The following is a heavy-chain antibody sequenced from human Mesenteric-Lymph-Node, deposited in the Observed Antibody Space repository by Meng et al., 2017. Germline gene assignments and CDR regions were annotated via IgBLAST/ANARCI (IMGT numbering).Heavy chain of an antibody. CDR2: IEQDGSET. Sequence: GESLKISCVASGFTFGNYWMNWVRQAPGKGLEWVANIEQDGSETYYVDSVKGRFTISRDNAKNSLYLQMNSLRAEDTAVYYCARGRYYYDGSGFQYWGQGTLVTVSS. V-gene: IGHV3-7*01. D-gene: IGHD3-22*01. CDR3: ARGRYYYDGSGFQY. CDR1: GFTFGNYW. J-gene: IGHJ1*01.